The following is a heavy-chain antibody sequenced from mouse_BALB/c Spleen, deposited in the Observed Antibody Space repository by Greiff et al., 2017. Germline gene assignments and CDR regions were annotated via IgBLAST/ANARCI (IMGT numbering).Heavy chain of an antibody. CDR2: INPDSSTI. CDR1: GFDFSRYW. Sequence: EVKLLESGGGLVQPGGSLKLSCAASGFDFSRYWMSWVRQAPGKGLEWIGEINPDSSTINYTPSLKDKFIISRDNAKNTLYLQMSKVRSEDAALYYCARTYGNYGAWFAYWGQGTLVTVSA. J-gene: IGHJ3*01. D-gene: IGHD2-1*01. CDR3: ARTYGNYGAWFAY. V-gene: IGHV4-1*02.